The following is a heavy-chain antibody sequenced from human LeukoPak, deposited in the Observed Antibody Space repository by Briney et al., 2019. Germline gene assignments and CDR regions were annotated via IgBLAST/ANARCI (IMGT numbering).Heavy chain of an antibody. V-gene: IGHV4-59*08. D-gene: IGHD1-26*01. Sequence: SETLSLTCTVSGGSISSYYWSWIRQPPGKGLEWIGYIYYSGSTNYNPSRKSRVTISVDTSKNQFSLKLSSVTAADTAVYYCARHQGGTTYDYWGQGTLVTVSS. CDR1: GGSISSYY. CDR3: ARHQGGTTYDY. CDR2: IYYSGST. J-gene: IGHJ4*02.